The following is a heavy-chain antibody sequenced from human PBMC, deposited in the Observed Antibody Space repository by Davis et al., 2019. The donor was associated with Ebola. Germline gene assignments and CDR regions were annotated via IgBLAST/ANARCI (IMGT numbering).Heavy chain of an antibody. Sequence: PGGSLRLSCAASGFTFSGYGMHWVRQAPGKGLEWVAFTRFDGINKYYAESMKGRFTMSRDNSKNTLDLQMSSLRTEDTAVYYCAKVLGHYFDYWGQGALVIVSS. CDR1: GFTFSGYG. V-gene: IGHV3-30*02. J-gene: IGHJ4*02. CDR2: TRFDGINK. CDR3: AKVLGHYFDY.